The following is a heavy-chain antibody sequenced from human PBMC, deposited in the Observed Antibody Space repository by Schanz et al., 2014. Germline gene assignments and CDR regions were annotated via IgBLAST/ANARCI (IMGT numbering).Heavy chain of an antibody. V-gene: IGHV1-18*01. CDR3: ARGRGCTGSNGFSWFDL. Sequence: QVQLVQSGAEAKKPGASVRVSCKVSGYAFTTYGISWVRQAPGQGPGFMGWISTFRNEDTNSAQKFQGRLTMTTDTSASTAYMELRRLRSDDTAVYYCARGRGCTGSNGFSWFDLWGQGTLVTVAS. J-gene: IGHJ5*02. CDR2: ISTFRNEDT. D-gene: IGHD2-8*02. CDR1: GYAFTTYG.